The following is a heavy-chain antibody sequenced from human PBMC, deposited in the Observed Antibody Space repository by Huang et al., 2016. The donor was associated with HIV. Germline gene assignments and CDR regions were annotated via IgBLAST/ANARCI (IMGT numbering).Heavy chain of an antibody. D-gene: IGHD3-10*01. V-gene: IGHV1-24*01. CDR2: VNPEAGER. J-gene: IGHJ4*02. Sequence: QVQLTQSGAEVKKPGASVKVSCKISGDTLTESSLHWVRQAPGKGLEWRGSVNPEAGERVYAQRFQGRVTMTEDTTTDTAYLELSSLRSEDTAMYYCATEGLWGEGNTLDYWGQGTLVTVSS. CDR3: ATEGLWGEGNTLDY. CDR1: GDTLTESS.